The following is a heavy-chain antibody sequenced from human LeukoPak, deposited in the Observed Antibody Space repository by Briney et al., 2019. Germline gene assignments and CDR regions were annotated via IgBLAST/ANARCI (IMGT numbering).Heavy chain of an antibody. V-gene: IGHV4-4*02. Sequence: SGTLSLTCAVSGGSISSSYWWSWVRQPPGKGLEWIGEVYHSVSTNYYPSLKSRVTISIEKSKNQFSLKLSSVNAADTAVYYCAGAYCGGDCYSGRAFDIWGQGTMVTVSS. CDR3: AGAYCGGDCYSGRAFDI. J-gene: IGHJ3*02. D-gene: IGHD2-21*02. CDR1: GGSISSSYW. CDR2: VYHSVST.